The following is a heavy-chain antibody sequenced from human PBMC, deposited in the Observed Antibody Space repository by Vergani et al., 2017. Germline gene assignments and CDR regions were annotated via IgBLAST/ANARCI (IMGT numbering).Heavy chain of an antibody. CDR2: IYYSGST. D-gene: IGHD4-23*01. J-gene: IGHJ4*02. Sequence: QLQLQESGPGLVKPSETLSLTCIVSGGSISSSSYYWGWIRQPPGKGLEWIGSIYYSGSTYYNPSLKSRVTISVDTSKNQFSLKLSSVTAADTAVYYCARRKVVTPFDYWGQGTLVTVSS. CDR3: ARRKVVTPFDY. CDR1: GGSISSSSYY. V-gene: IGHV4-39*01.